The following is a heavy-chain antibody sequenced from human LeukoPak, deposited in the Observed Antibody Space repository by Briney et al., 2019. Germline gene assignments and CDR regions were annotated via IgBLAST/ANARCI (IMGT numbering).Heavy chain of an antibody. CDR1: GGSISSGSYY. J-gene: IGHJ4*02. CDR2: IYTSGST. D-gene: IGHD1-14*01. V-gene: IGHV4-61*02. Sequence: SETLSLTCTVSGGSISSGSYYWSWIRQPAGKGLEWIGRIYTSGSTNYNPSLKSRVTISVDTSKNQFSLKLSSVTAADTAVYYCARNSNQFDYWGQGTLVTVSS. CDR3: ARNSNQFDY.